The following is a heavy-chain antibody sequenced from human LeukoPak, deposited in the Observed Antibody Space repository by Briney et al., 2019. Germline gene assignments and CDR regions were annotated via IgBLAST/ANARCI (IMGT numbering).Heavy chain of an antibody. V-gene: IGHV4-38-2*02. CDR3: ARLITSGSYFFDS. D-gene: IGHD3-22*01. J-gene: IGHJ4*02. CDR1: GYSISTGYY. CDR2: MYHSGST. Sequence: SETLSLTCTVSGYSISTGYYWGWIRQPPGKGLEWIGSMYHSGSTYYNPSLKSRVTMSADTSKNQFSLKLNSVTAADTAVYSCARLITSGSYFFDSWGQGTLVTVSS.